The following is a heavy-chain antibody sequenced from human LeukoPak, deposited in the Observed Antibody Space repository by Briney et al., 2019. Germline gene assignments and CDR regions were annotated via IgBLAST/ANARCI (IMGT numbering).Heavy chain of an antibody. D-gene: IGHD1-1*01. CDR3: ARLTTGTLYYYYMDV. J-gene: IGHJ6*03. CDR2: IYHSGST. CDR1: GGSISSGGYY. Sequence: SQTLSLTCTVSGGSISSGGYYWSWIRQPPGKGLEWIGYIYHSGSTYYNPSLKSRVTISVDTSKNQFSLKLSSVTAADTAVYYCARLTTGTLYYYYMDVWGKGTTVTVSS. V-gene: IGHV4-30-2*01.